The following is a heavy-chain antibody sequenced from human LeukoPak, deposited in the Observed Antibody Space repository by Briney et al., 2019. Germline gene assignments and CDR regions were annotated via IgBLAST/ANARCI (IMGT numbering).Heavy chain of an antibody. CDR3: AKDSSTVTSDAFDI. D-gene: IGHD4-17*01. V-gene: IGHV3-7*01. CDR2: IKQDGSEK. Sequence: GGSLRLSCAASGFTFSSYWMSCVRQAPGKGLEGVANIKQDGSEKYYVDSVKGRFTISRDNAKNSLYLQMNSLRAEDTAVYYCAKDSSTVTSDAFDIWGQGTMVTASS. CDR1: GFTFSSYW. J-gene: IGHJ3*02.